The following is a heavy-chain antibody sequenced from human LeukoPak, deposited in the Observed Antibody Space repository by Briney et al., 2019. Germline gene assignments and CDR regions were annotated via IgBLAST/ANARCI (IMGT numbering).Heavy chain of an antibody. Sequence: PSETLSLTCTVSGGSISSSNYYWGWIRQPPGKGLEWIGSIYYSGSTYYNPSLKSRVTISVDTSKNQFSLKLTSVTAADTAVYFCARHLLGYIDGPVPYYIDTWGQGILVAVSS. CDR3: ARHLLGYIDGPVPYYIDT. CDR2: IYYSGST. CDR1: GGSISSSNYY. D-gene: IGHD5-18*01. J-gene: IGHJ4*02. V-gene: IGHV4-39*01.